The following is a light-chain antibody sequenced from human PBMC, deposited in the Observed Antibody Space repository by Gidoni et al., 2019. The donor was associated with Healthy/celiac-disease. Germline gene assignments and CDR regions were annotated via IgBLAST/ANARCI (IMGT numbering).Light chain of an antibody. CDR2: GKN. J-gene: IGLJ1*01. V-gene: IGLV3-19*01. CDR1: SLRSYY. CDR3: NSRDSSGNHLV. Sequence: SSELTKVPAVSVALGQTVRITRKGDSLRSYYASWYQQKPGQAPVLVIYGKNNRPSGIPDRFSGSSSGNTASLTITGAQAEDEADYYCNSRDSSGNHLVFGTGTKVTVL.